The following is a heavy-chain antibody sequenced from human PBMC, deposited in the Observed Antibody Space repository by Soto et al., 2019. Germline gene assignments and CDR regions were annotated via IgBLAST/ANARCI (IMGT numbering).Heavy chain of an antibody. CDR1: GFTFSSYA. CDR3: ARVEDCSGGSCYSDDY. J-gene: IGHJ4*02. D-gene: IGHD2-15*01. CDR2: ISGSGGST. Sequence: EVQLLESGGGLVQPGGSLRLSCAASGFTFSSYAMSWVRQAPGKGLEWVSAISGSGGSTYYADSVKGRFTISRDNSKNKLYLQMNILSAEDTAVYYYARVEDCSGGSCYSDDYWGQGTLVTVSS. V-gene: IGHV3-23*01.